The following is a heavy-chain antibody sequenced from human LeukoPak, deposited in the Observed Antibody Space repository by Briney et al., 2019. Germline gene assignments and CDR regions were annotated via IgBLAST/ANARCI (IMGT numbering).Heavy chain of an antibody. Sequence: PGGSLRLSCAASGFTFSNYGMHWVRQAPGKGLEWVAVIWYDGSNKYYADSVKGRFTISRDNSKNTLYLQMNSLRAEDTAVYYCARGGWAAAGNDYYYGMDVWGQGTTVTVSS. CDR3: ARGGWAAAGNDYYYGMDV. D-gene: IGHD6-13*01. CDR1: GFTFSNYG. J-gene: IGHJ6*02. CDR2: IWYDGSNK. V-gene: IGHV3-33*01.